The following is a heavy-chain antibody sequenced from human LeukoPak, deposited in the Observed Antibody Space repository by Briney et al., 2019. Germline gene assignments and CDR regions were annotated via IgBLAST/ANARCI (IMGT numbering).Heavy chain of an antibody. V-gene: IGHV3-53*01. J-gene: IGHJ6*03. CDR3: ARGSDFWSGTYYYYMDV. CDR1: GFTVSSNY. D-gene: IGHD3-3*01. CDR2: IYSGGST. Sequence: GGSLRLSCAASGFTVSSNYMSWVRQAPGKGLEWVSVIYSGGSTYYADSVKGRFTISRDNSKNTLYLQMNSLRAEDTAVYYRARGSDFWSGTYYYYMDVWGKGTTVTVSS.